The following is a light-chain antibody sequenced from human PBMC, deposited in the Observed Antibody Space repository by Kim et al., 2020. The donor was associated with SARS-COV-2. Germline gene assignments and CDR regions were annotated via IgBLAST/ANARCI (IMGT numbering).Light chain of an antibody. CDR1: SLRSYY. V-gene: IGLV3-19*01. CDR2: GKN. CDR3: NSRDSSGNHVV. J-gene: IGLJ2*01. Sequence: ALGQTVRITCQGDSLRSYYASWYQQKPGQAPVLVIYGKNNRPSGIPDRFSGPSSGNTASLTITGAQAEDEADYYCNSRDSSGNHVVFGGGTKLTVL.